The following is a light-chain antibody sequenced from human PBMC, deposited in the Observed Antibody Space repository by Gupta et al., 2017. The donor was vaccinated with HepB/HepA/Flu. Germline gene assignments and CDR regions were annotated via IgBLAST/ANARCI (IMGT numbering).Light chain of an antibody. V-gene: IGLV2-14*01. CDR3: SSYTSSSTWV. CDR2: DVS. J-gene: IGLJ3*02. CDR1: SSDVGGYNY. Sequence: QSALTQPASVSGSPGQSTTISCTGTSSDVGGYNYVSWYQQHTGKAPKLMIYDVSNRPSGVSNRFSASKSGNTASLTISGLQAEDDADYYCSSYTSSSTWVFGGGTKLTVL.